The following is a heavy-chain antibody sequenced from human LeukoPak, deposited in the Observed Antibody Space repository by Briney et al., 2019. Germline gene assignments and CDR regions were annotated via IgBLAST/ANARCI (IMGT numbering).Heavy chain of an antibody. Sequence: SETLSLTCTVSGGSISSYYWTWVRQSAGKGLEWIGRINTSGSTNYNPSLRSRVTMSVNTSKNQFSLNLTSVTAADTAVYSCAREGGDPRWLDPWGQGTLVTVSS. CDR2: INTSGST. D-gene: IGHD6-25*01. CDR1: GGSISSYY. V-gene: IGHV4-4*07. J-gene: IGHJ5*02. CDR3: AREGGDPRWLDP.